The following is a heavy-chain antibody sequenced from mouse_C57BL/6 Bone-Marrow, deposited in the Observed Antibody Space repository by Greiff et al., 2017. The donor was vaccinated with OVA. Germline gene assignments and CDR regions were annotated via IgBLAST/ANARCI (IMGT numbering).Heavy chain of an antibody. V-gene: IGHV1-59*01. Sequence: VQLQQSGAELVRPGTSVKLSCKASGYTFTSYWMHWVKQRPGQGLEWIGVIDPSDSYTNYNQKFKGKATLTVDTSSSTAYMQLSSLTSEDSAVYYCARRYYGSSYVGFAYWGQGTLVTVSA. CDR2: IDPSDSYT. CDR1: GYTFTSYW. D-gene: IGHD1-1*01. J-gene: IGHJ3*01. CDR3: ARRYYGSSYVGFAY.